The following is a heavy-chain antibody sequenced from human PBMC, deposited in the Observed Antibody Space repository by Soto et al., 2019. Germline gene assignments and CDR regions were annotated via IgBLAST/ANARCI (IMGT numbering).Heavy chain of an antibody. V-gene: IGHV3-30-3*01. CDR2: ISYDGSNK. CDR1: GFTFSSYA. CDR3: ARVVLYKWIRTGMGWGAFDI. J-gene: IGHJ3*02. Sequence: GGSLRLSCAASGFTFSSYAMHWVRQAPGKGLEWVAVISYDGSNKYYADSVKGRFTISRDNSKNTLYLQMNSLRAEDTAVYYCARVVLYKWIRTGMGWGAFDIWSQGTMVTV. D-gene: IGHD1-1*01.